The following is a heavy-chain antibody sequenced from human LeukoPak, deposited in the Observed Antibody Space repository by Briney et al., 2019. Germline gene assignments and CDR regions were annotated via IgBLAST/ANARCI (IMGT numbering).Heavy chain of an antibody. CDR1: GFTFSSYS. CDR2: IKQDGSEK. CDR3: ARAGITIFGVVTLHDY. J-gene: IGHJ4*02. D-gene: IGHD3-3*01. Sequence: GGSLRLSCAASGFTFSSYSMNWVRQAPGKGLEWVANIKQDGSEKYYVDSVKGRFTISRDNAKNSLYLQMNSLRAEDTAVYYCARAGITIFGVVTLHDYWGQGTLVTVSS. V-gene: IGHV3-7*01.